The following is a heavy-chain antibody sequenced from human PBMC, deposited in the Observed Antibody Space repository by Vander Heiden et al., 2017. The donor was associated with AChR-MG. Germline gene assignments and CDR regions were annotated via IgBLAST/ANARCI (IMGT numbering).Heavy chain of an antibody. CDR2: ISAYNGNT. J-gene: IGHJ3*02. Sequence: QVQLVQSGAEVKKPGASVKVSFKASGYPFLSYGISWVRQAPGQGLEWMGWISAYNGNTKYAQKLQGRVTMTTDTSTSTAYMELRSLRSDDTAVFYCARDLLTGANDAVDIWGLGTMVTVSS. D-gene: IGHD7-27*01. V-gene: IGHV1-18*01. CDR1: GYPFLSYG. CDR3: ARDLLTGANDAVDI.